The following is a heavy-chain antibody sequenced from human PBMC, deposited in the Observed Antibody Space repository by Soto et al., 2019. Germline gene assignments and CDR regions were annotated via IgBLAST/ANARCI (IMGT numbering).Heavy chain of an antibody. V-gene: IGHV4-61*01. CDR1: GCSVTSGNYY. CDR3: ARGPVVTPFVDY. D-gene: IGHD2-21*02. Sequence: XETLSLTGPVSGCSVTSGNYYWSWIRQPPGKGLEWIGHIYYSGSTNYNPSLKSRVTISVDASKNQFSLKLSSVTAADTAIYYCARGPVVTPFVDYWRQGNLVTVSS. CDR2: IYYSGST. J-gene: IGHJ4*02.